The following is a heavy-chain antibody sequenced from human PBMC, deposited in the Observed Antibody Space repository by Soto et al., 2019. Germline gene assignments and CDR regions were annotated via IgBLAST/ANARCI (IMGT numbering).Heavy chain of an antibody. CDR2: IIPVLGVT. Sequence: QVQLVQSGAEMKRPGSSVKVSCQASGSTFSSYTVSWVRQAPGQGLEWMGRIIPVLGVTNYEQKFKGRVTITAEKSKTTAYMELSSLRSGDTAVYYCARRRYCGADCYSKYYYGMDVWGQGTTVTVSS. V-gene: IGHV1-69*02. D-gene: IGHD2-21*02. J-gene: IGHJ6*02. CDR1: GSTFSSYT. CDR3: ARRRYCGADCYSKYYYGMDV.